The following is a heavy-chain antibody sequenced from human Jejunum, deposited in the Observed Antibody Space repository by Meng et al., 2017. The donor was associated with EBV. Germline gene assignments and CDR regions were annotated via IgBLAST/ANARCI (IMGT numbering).Heavy chain of an antibody. V-gene: IGHV4-4*02. D-gene: IGHD2-21*02. J-gene: IGHJ4*02. CDR1: GDSIDSWKW. Sequence: GPGLVKPWGTLSLTCAVSGDSIDSWKWWSWVRQSPERGLEWIGEIYYGGSTNYNPSLKSRVTILVDRSENHFSLHLSSVTAADTAVYYCVRGGDYCLVYWGQGTLVTVSS. CDR3: VRGGDYCLVY. CDR2: IYYGGST.